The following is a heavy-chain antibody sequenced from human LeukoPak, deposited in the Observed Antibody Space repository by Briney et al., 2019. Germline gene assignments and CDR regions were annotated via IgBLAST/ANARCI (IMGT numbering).Heavy chain of an antibody. D-gene: IGHD5-12*01. CDR3: AKDSGYDSSSDY. CDR2: IRYDGSNK. Sequence: GGSLRLSCAASGFTFSSNGMHWVRQAPGKGLEWVAFIRYDGSNKYYADSVKGRFTISRDNSKNTLYLQMNSLRAEDTAVYYCAKDSGYDSSSDYWGQGTLVTVSS. J-gene: IGHJ4*02. CDR1: GFTFSSNG. V-gene: IGHV3-30*02.